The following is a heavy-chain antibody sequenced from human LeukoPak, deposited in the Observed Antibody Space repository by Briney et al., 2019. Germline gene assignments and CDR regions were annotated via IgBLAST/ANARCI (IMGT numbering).Heavy chain of an antibody. CDR3: ARRSRGLRFLEWLSDDY. Sequence: GESLKISCKGSGYSFTSYWIGWVGQMPGKVLEWMGIIYPGDSDTRYSPSFQGQVTISADKSISTAYLQWSSLKASDTAMYYCARRSRGLRFLEWLSDDYWGQGTLVTVSS. V-gene: IGHV5-51*01. D-gene: IGHD3-3*01. J-gene: IGHJ4*02. CDR1: GYSFTSYW. CDR2: IYPGDSDT.